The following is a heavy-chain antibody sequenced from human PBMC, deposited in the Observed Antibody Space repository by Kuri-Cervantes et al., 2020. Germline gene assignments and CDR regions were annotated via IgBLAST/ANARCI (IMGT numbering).Heavy chain of an antibody. Sequence: GESLKISCAASGFTFSSSWMHWVRQAPGKGLVWVSHINTDGTGTNYADSVKGRFTISRDNAKNSLYLQMNSLRVEDTAVYYCAREWEGSGDHWGQGTLVTVSS. CDR1: GFTFSSSW. CDR2: INTDGTGT. CDR3: AREWEGSGDH. D-gene: IGHD1-26*01. V-gene: IGHV3-74*01. J-gene: IGHJ5*02.